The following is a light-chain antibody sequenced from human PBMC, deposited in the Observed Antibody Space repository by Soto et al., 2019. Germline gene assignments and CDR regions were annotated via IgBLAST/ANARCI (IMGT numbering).Light chain of an antibody. Sequence: QSALTQPASVSVSRGQSISISCTGTSSDVGGYNYVAWYQQHPGKALKLIIHEVNDRPSGVSYRFSGSKSGNTASLAISGLQAEDEADYYCSSYPNTSTLGVFVGGTKLTAL. J-gene: IGLJ2*01. V-gene: IGLV2-14*01. CDR1: SSDVGGYNY. CDR3: SSYPNTSTLGV. CDR2: EVN.